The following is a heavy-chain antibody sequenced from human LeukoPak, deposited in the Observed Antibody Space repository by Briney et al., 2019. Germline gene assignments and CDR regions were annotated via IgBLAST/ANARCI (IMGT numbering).Heavy chain of an antibody. J-gene: IGHJ5*02. CDR2: ISGSGGST. CDR1: GFTFSSYA. Sequence: GGSLRLSCAASGFTFSSYAMSWVRQAPGKGLEWVSAISGSGGSTYYADSVKGRFTISRDNSKNTLYLQMNSLRAEDTAVYYCAKEAGVVVPAASWFDTWGQGTLVTVSS. CDR3: AKEAGVVVPAASWFDT. V-gene: IGHV3-23*01. D-gene: IGHD2-2*01.